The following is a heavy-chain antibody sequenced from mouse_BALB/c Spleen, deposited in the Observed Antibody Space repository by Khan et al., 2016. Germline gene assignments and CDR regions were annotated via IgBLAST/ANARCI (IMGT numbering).Heavy chain of an antibody. J-gene: IGHJ4*01. Sequence: EGKLRESGGGMVPPGGPLKLSCAASGFDFSRYWMSWVRQAPGKGLEWIGEINPDSSTINYTPSLKDKFIISRDNAKHTLYMQMSKVRSEDTAIYYCARLGYYGTMDYWGQGTSVTVSS. V-gene: IGHV4-1*02. CDR1: GFDFSRYW. CDR3: ARLGYYGTMDY. D-gene: IGHD1-1*01. CDR2: INPDSSTI.